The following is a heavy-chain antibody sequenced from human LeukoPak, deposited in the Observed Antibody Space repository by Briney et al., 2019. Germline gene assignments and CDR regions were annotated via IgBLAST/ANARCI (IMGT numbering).Heavy chain of an antibody. D-gene: IGHD1-7*01. CDR3: AKSYSIRELLHYIDL. V-gene: IGHV3-43D*03. CDR2: ISWDGGSA. J-gene: IGHJ6*03. Sequence: PGRSLRLSCAASGFTFDDYAMHWVRQAPGKGLEWVSLISWDGGSALYADSVKGRFTISRDNSKNSLYLQMSSLRGDDTAFYYCAKSYSIRELLHYIDLWGKGTTVTVSS. CDR1: GFTFDDYA.